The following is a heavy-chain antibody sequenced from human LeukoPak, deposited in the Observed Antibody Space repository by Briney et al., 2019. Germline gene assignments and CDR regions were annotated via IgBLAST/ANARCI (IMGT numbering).Heavy chain of an antibody. CDR1: GGSISSGDYY. CDR3: ARINGAAIFH. J-gene: IGHJ4*02. Sequence: SETLSLTCTVSGGSISSGDYYWSWIRQPPGKGLEWIGYIYYSGSTYYNTSLKSRVTISVDTSKNQFSLKLSSVTAADTAVYYCARINGAAIFHWGQGTLVTVSS. CDR2: IYYSGST. D-gene: IGHD2-2*01. V-gene: IGHV4-30-4*08.